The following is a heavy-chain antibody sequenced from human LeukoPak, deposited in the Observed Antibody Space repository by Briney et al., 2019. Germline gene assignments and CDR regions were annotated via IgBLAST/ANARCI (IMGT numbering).Heavy chain of an antibody. CDR2: ISSRSTTT. Sequence: PGGSLRLSCAAFGFTFSSYSMNWVRQAPGKGLEWVSYISSRSTTTYYADSVKGRFTISRDNDKKTLDLQMNSLRAEDTALYFCARIGGTYMEGLDYWGQGTLVAVSS. V-gene: IGHV3-48*01. CDR1: GFTFSSYS. D-gene: IGHD1-26*01. CDR3: ARIGGTYMEGLDY. J-gene: IGHJ4*02.